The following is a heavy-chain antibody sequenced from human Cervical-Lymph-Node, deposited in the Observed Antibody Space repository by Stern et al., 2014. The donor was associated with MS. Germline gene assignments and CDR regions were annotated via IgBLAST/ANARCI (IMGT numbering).Heavy chain of an antibody. Sequence: VQLVESGGGLVKPGGSLRLSCAASGFSFSDYSMSWTRQAPGKGLEWVSHISRTGDTIYYADYVTGRFTISRENAKDSVYLHMNSLRAEDTAVYYCARGTVWFGELLESWGQGTLVAVSS. CDR2: ISRTGDTI. V-gene: IGHV3-11*01. CDR1: GFSFSDYS. D-gene: IGHD3-10*01. CDR3: ARGTVWFGELLES. J-gene: IGHJ5*02.